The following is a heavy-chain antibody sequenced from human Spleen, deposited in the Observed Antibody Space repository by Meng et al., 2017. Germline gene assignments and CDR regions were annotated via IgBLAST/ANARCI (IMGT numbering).Heavy chain of an antibody. Sequence: GGSLRLSCTASGFTFSDFAMHWVRQAPGKGLEWVAVISYDGSNKYYADSVKGRFTISRDNSKNTLYLQMNSLRAEDTAVYYCATEGEYYDILTGPDYWGQGTLVTVSS. CDR3: ATEGEYYDILTGPDY. D-gene: IGHD3-9*01. V-gene: IGHV3-30*04. CDR1: GFTFSDFA. CDR2: ISYDGSNK. J-gene: IGHJ4*02.